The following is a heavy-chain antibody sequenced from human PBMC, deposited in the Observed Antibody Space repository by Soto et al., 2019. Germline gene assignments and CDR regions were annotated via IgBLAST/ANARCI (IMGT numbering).Heavy chain of an antibody. D-gene: IGHD3-10*01. CDR3: AGDPYYYASDY. Sequence: GGSLRLSCADSGFTFSDHFMTWIRQAPGKGLEWISYISGDGRDIYQPDSVKGRFTVSRDNAKNSVYLQMSSLRAEDTAIYYCAGDPYYYASDYWGQGTLVTVSS. J-gene: IGHJ4*02. V-gene: IGHV3-11*01. CDR2: ISGDGRDI. CDR1: GFTFSDHF.